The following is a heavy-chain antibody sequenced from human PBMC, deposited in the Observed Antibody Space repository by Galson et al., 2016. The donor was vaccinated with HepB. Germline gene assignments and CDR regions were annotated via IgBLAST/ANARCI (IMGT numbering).Heavy chain of an antibody. CDR3: ASRAA. CDR2: FHGGANT. D-gene: IGHD2-15*01. V-gene: IGHV3-53*01. J-gene: IGHJ4*02. CDR1: GYTVGSDF. Sequence: SLRLSCAASGYTVGSDFMTWVRQAPGKGLEWVSMFHGGANTYYADSVKGRFTISRDTSKNTLYLQMNSLSVEDTAIYYRASRAAWGQGTLVTVSS.